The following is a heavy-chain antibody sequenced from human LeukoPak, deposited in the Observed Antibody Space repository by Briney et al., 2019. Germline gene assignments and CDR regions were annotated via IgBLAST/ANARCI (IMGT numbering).Heavy chain of an antibody. CDR1: GFTFSSYW. CDR3: TRSGAMD. V-gene: IGHV3-7*05. J-gene: IGHJ4*02. D-gene: IGHD5-18*01. Sequence: GGSLRLSCAASGFTFSSYWLNWVRQAPGKGLEWVANIKQDGREKYYVDSVKGRFIISRDNAKNSLYLQMNSLRVEDTAVYYCTRSGAMDWGQGTLVTVSS. CDR2: IKQDGREK.